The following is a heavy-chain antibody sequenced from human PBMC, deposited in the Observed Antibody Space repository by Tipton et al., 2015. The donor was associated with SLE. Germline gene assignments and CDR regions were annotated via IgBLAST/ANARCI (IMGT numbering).Heavy chain of an antibody. J-gene: IGHJ4*02. CDR1: GFTFDDYA. V-gene: IGHV3-9*01. Sequence: SLRLSCAASGFTFDDYAIHWVRQAPGKGLEWVSGISWNSGSIGYADSVKGRFTISRDNAKNSLYLQMNSLRAEDTALYYCATHLGGYWGQGTLVTVSS. CDR2: ISWNSGSI. CDR3: ATHLGGY.